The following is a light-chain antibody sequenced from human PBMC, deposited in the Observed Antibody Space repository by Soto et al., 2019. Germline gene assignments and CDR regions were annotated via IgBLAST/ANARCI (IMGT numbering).Light chain of an antibody. CDR2: DAS. CDR3: QQRSIWPLT. Sequence: EVLLTQSTATLSVSPGESVTLSCRASQSINTFLAWYQQKPGQAPRLLIYDASSRAAGVPARFSGRGSGTDFTLTINSLEPEDFAVYHCQQRSIWPLTFGGGTRVE. V-gene: IGKV3-11*01. J-gene: IGKJ4*01. CDR1: QSINTF.